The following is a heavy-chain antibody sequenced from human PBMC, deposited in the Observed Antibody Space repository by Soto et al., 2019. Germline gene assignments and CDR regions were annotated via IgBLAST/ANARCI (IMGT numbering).Heavy chain of an antibody. Sequence: QVQLVQSGAEVKKPGSSVKVSCRASGGTLNKHAITWVRRAPGQGLEWLGGIIPMFGIPNYPQKFQGRVTITADDSTNPSPMELIGLTSDDTAVYYCARGGTSGWLKGAYDVWGQGTMVTVSS. CDR3: ARGGTSGWLKGAYDV. CDR2: IIPMFGIP. V-gene: IGHV1-69*01. J-gene: IGHJ3*01. CDR1: GGTLNKHA. D-gene: IGHD6-19*01.